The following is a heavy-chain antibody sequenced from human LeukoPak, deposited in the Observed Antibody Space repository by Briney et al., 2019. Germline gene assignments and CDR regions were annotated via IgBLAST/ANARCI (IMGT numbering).Heavy chain of an antibody. Sequence: PSETLSLTCAFSGGSFSGYSWSWIRQTPGQGLEWIGETNHRGSTNYNPSLKGRVTISVDASKSQFYLKLSSVTAADTAVYYCARVSRWFLAVAGYADFWGQGTQVTVSS. CDR3: ARVSRWFLAVAGYADF. D-gene: IGHD6-19*01. J-gene: IGHJ4*02. CDR1: GGSFSGYS. V-gene: IGHV4-34*01. CDR2: TNHRGST.